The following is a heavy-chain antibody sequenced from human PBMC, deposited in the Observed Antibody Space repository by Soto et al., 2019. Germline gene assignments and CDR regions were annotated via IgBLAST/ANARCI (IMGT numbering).Heavy chain of an antibody. CDR3: PRDRGRRGLYCTNGVCYGFDP. CDR2: INPNSGGT. D-gene: IGHD2-8*01. J-gene: IGHJ5*02. Sequence: ASVKVSCKASGYTFTGYYMHWVRQAPGQGLEWMGWINPNSGGTNYAQKFQGWVTMTRDTSISTAYMELSRLRSDDTAVYYCPRDRGRRGLYCTNGVCYGFDPWGQGTLVTVSS. CDR1: GYTFTGYY. V-gene: IGHV1-2*04.